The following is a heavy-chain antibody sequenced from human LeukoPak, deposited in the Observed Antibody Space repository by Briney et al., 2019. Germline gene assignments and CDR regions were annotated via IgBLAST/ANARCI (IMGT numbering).Heavy chain of an antibody. Sequence: PGASLRLSCAASGFTFSNYAMSWVRQAPGKGLEWVSAITGGGSGIYYADSMKSRFTISRDNSKNTLYLQINSLRAEDTAVYYCAREHTAAGGWGQGTLVTVSS. D-gene: IGHD6-13*01. V-gene: IGHV3-23*01. CDR1: GFTFSNYA. CDR3: AREHTAAGG. CDR2: ITGGGSGI. J-gene: IGHJ4*02.